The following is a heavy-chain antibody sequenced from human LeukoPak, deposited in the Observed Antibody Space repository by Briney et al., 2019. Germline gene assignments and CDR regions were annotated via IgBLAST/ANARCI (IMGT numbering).Heavy chain of an antibody. D-gene: IGHD5-12*01. V-gene: IGHV3-33*01. CDR1: GFTFSSYV. CDR2: IRYDGSNK. J-gene: IGHJ4*02. CDR3: ARELYSGYDSAVDY. Sequence: PGGSLRLSCAASGFTFSSYVMHWVRQAPGKGLEWVAVIRYDGSNKYYADSVKGRFTISRDNSKNTLYLQMNSLRAEDTAVYYCARELYSGYDSAVDYWGQGTLVTVSS.